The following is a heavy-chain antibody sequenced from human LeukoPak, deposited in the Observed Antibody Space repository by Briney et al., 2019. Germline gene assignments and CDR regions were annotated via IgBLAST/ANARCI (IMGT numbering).Heavy chain of an antibody. Sequence: GGSLRLSCAASGFTVSSNYMSWVRQAPGKGLEWVSAISDSGDSTYYADSVKGRFTISRDNSKNTLYLQMNSLRADDTAVYFCAKLSGHTPDTAMATWYFDLWGRGTLVTVSS. J-gene: IGHJ2*01. V-gene: IGHV3-23*01. D-gene: IGHD5-18*01. CDR2: ISDSGDST. CDR1: GFTVSSNY. CDR3: AKLSGHTPDTAMATWYFDL.